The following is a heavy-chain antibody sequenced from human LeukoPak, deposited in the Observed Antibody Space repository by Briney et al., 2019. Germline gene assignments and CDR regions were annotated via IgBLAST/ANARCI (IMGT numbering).Heavy chain of an antibody. CDR3: ARGRLNGLGY. Sequence: PSETLSLTCSVSGGSVSSDSYYWSWIRQPPGKGLEWIGNIYYSGSTNYNPSLTSRVTISVDTSKNQISLKLSSVTAADTAVYYCARGRLNGLGYWGQGTLVTVSS. D-gene: IGHD1-1*01. J-gene: IGHJ4*02. CDR1: GGSVSSDSYY. CDR2: IYYSGST. V-gene: IGHV4-61*01.